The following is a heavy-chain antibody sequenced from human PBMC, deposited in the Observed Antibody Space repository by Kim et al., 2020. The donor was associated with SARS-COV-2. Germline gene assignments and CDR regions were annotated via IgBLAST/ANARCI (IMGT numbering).Heavy chain of an antibody. CDR2: MDNSGST. D-gene: IGHD3-16*01. J-gene: IGHJ6*02. V-gene: IGHV4-59*01. CDR1: GGSISSYY. CDR3: ARGSPLRPSLETAKLTGGGLDV. Sequence: SETLSLTCTVSGGSISSYYWSWIRQSPGKGLEWIGYMDNSGSTSYNPSLESRVTISIDASKRQFSLRLSSVIAADTAVYHCARGSPLRPSLETAKLTGGGLDVWGQGTTVTVSS.